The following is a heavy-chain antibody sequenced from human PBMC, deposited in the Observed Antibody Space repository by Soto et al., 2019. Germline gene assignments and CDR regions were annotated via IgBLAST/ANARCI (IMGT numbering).Heavy chain of an antibody. Sequence: SETLSLTCAVYGGSFSGYYWSWIRQPPGKGLEWIGEINHSGSTNYNPSLKSRVTISVDTSKNQFSLKLSSVTAADTAVYYCARGGDYVWGSYRSPYHFDYWGQGTLVTVSS. J-gene: IGHJ4*02. V-gene: IGHV4-34*01. CDR1: GGSFSGYY. D-gene: IGHD3-16*02. CDR3: ARGGDYVWGSYRSPYHFDY. CDR2: INHSGST.